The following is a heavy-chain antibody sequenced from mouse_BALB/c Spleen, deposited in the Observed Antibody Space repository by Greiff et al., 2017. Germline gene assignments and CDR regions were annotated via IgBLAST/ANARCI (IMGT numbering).Heavy chain of an antibody. J-gene: IGHJ4*01. CDR3: ASGGSYAMDY. CDR1: GFNIKDTY. D-gene: IGHD1-1*01. CDR2: IDPANGNT. V-gene: IGHV14-3*02. Sequence: LVESGAELVKPGASVKLSCTASGFNIKDTYMHWVKQRPEQGLEWIGRIDPANGNTKYDPKFQGKATITADTSSNTAYLQLSSLTSEDTAVYYCASGGSYAMDYWGQGTTVTVSS.